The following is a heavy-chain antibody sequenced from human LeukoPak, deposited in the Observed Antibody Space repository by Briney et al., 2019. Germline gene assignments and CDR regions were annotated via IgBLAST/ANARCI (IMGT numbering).Heavy chain of an antibody. D-gene: IGHD6-19*01. CDR2: IYPGDSDT. Sequence: ASVKVSCKASGYTFTSYWIGWVRQMPGKGLEWMGIIYPGDSDTRYSPSFQGQVTISADKSISTAYLQWSSLKASDTAMYYCARLAASSGWTSWYFDLWGRGTLVTVSS. J-gene: IGHJ2*01. CDR3: ARLAASSGWTSWYFDL. V-gene: IGHV5-51*01. CDR1: GYTFTSYW.